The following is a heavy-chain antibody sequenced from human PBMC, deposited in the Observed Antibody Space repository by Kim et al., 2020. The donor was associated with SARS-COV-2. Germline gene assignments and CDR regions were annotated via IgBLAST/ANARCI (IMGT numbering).Heavy chain of an antibody. J-gene: IGHJ4*02. CDR3: ARDPSSSWAYYFDY. CDR2: ISYDGSNK. Sequence: GGSLRLSCAASGFTFSSYAMHGVRQAPGKGLEWVAVISYDGSNKYYADSVKGRFTISRDNSKNTLYLQMNSLRAEDTAVYYCARDPSSSWAYYFDYWGQGTLVTVSS. D-gene: IGHD6-13*01. V-gene: IGHV3-30*04. CDR1: GFTFSSYA.